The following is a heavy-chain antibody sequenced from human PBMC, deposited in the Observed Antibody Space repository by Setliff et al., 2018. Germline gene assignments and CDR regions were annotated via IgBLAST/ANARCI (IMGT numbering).Heavy chain of an antibody. J-gene: IGHJ4*02. CDR2: YSPYNGNT. V-gene: IGHV1-18*01. CDR1: GSTFTDSI. CDR3: ARLVRYCSTTTCQRASGDEY. Sequence: GASVKVSCKASGSTFTDSIVNWVRQAPGQGLEWVGWYSPYNGNTYSAQKFQGRVTLTTDTSTTTAYMELRGLTSGDTAIYYCARLVRYCSTTTCQRASGDEYLGQGTLVTVSS. D-gene: IGHD2-8*01.